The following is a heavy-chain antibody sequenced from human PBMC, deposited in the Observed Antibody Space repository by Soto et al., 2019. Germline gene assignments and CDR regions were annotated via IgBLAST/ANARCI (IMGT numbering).Heavy chain of an antibody. CDR2: ISAYNGNT. CDR1: GYTFTSYG. D-gene: IGHD3-16*02. Sequence: ASVKVSCKASGYTFTSYGISWVRQAPGQGLEGMGWISAYNGNTNYAQKLQGRVTMTTDTSTSTAYMELRSLRSDDAAVYYCARGSNRRSGHDAFDIWGQGTTVTVSS. CDR3: ARGSNRRSGHDAFDI. V-gene: IGHV1-18*01. J-gene: IGHJ3*02.